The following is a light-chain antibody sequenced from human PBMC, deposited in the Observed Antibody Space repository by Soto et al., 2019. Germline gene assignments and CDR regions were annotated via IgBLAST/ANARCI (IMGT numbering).Light chain of an antibody. V-gene: IGLV2-11*01. CDR1: SSDVGGYNY. CDR3: CSYSGSPTYV. J-gene: IGLJ1*01. Sequence: QSALTQPRSVSGAPGQSVTISCTGTSSDVGGYNYVSWYQQHPGKAPKVMIYDVSERPSGVPDRFSGSKSGNTASLTISGLQAEDEADYYCCSYSGSPTYVFGTGTKLTLL. CDR2: DVS.